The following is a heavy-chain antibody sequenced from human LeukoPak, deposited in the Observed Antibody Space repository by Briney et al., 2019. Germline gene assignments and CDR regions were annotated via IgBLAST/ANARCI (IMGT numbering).Heavy chain of an antibody. CDR3: ARDQWIQLWLDY. CDR2: ISYDGSNK. Sequence: GGSLRLSCAPSGFTFSSYAMHRVRQAPGTGLEWVAVISYDGSNKYYADSVKGRFTISRDNSKNTLYLQMNSLRAEDTAVYYCARDQWIQLWLDYWGQGTLVTVSS. D-gene: IGHD5-18*01. J-gene: IGHJ4*02. V-gene: IGHV3-30-3*01. CDR1: GFTFSSYA.